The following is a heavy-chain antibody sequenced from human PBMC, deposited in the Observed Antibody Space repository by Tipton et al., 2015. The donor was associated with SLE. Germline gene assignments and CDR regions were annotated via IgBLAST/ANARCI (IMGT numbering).Heavy chain of an antibody. CDR2: IYHSGIS. CDR1: GYSISSGYY. V-gene: IGHV4-38-2*02. Sequence: TLSLTCTVSGYSISSGYYWGWIRQPPGKGLGWIGSIYHSGISNYNPSLKSRVTMSVDKAKNQLSLTLNSVTAKDTAIYYCAREDSPTGRMISSGGDPVSAFDIWGQGTMVTVSS. CDR3: AREDSPTGRMISSGGDPVSAFDI. J-gene: IGHJ3*02. D-gene: IGHD3-16*01.